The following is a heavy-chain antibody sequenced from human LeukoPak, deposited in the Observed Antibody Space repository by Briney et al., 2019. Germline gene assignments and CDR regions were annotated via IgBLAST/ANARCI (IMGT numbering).Heavy chain of an antibody. Sequence: SGTLSLTCAVSGDTISSTKWWSWVRQSPGKGLEWVGEIHHSVGSNYNPSLKSRATISLDKSNNQFSLSLWSVTAADTAVYYCARNDFYDMDVWGKRTTVTVSS. D-gene: IGHD2/OR15-2a*01. CDR3: ARNDFYDMDV. V-gene: IGHV4-4*02. CDR2: IHHSVGS. CDR1: GDTISSTKW. J-gene: IGHJ6*03.